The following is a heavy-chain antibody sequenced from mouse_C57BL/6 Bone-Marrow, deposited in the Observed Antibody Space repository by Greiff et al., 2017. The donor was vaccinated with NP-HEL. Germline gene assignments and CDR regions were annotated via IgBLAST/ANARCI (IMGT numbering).Heavy chain of an antibody. V-gene: IGHV1-64*01. CDR3: AVWGVVAPYWYFDV. CDR2: IHPNSGST. CDR1: GYTFTSYW. J-gene: IGHJ1*03. Sequence: QVQLQQPGAELVKPGASVKLSCKASGYTFTSYWMHWVKQRPGQGLEWIGMIHPNSGSTNYNEKFKSKATLTVDKSSSTAYMQLSSLTSEDSAVYYCAVWGVVAPYWYFDVWGTGTTVTVSS. D-gene: IGHD1-1*01.